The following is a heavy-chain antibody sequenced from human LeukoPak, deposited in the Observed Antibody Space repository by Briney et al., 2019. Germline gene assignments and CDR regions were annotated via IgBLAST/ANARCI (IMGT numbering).Heavy chain of an antibody. D-gene: IGHD3-16*01. CDR1: GFIFSYYG. V-gene: IGHV3-33*01. CDR2: IWYDGSNR. CDR3: ARDPLGVLSYFDY. Sequence: GGSLRLSCAASGFIFSYYGMHWVRQAPGKGLEWVAVIWYDGSNRYYADSLKGRFTISRDNSKNTLYLQMNSLTADNTAVYYCARDPLGVLSYFDYWGQGTLVTVSS. J-gene: IGHJ4*02.